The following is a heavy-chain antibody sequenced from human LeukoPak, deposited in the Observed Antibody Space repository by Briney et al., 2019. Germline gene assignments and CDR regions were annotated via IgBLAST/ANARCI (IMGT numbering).Heavy chain of an antibody. CDR3: AKGGRITMVRGANDY. V-gene: IGHV3-30*02. CDR1: GFTFSSYG. Sequence: GGSLRLSCAASGFTFSSYGTHWVRQAPGKGLEWVAFIRYDGSNKYYADSVKGRFTISRDNSKNTLYLQMNSLRAEDTAVYYCAKGGRITMVRGANDYWGQGTLVTVSS. J-gene: IGHJ4*02. CDR2: IRYDGSNK. D-gene: IGHD3-10*01.